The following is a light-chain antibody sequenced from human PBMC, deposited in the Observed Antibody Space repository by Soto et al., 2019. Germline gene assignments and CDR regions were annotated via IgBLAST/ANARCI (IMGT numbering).Light chain of an antibody. J-gene: IGKJ1*01. CDR3: QQYVSSVT. CDR1: QSVDSTF. CDR2: GAS. V-gene: IGKV3-20*01. Sequence: EIVLTQSPGSLSLSPGERATLSCRASQSVDSTFFAWYQHKPGQAPRLLIYGASKRATGIPDRFSGSGSGTDFTLTISRLEPEDFAVYYCQQYVSSVTFGQGTKVEI.